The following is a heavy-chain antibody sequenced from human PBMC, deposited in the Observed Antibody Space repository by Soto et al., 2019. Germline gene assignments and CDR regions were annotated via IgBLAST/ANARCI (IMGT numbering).Heavy chain of an antibody. D-gene: IGHD6-6*01. Sequence: PGGSLRLSCAAPGFTFSSYAMHWARQAPGKGLEWVTVISIRGGDEYYAESVRGRFTISRDDSKNTLYLQMDSLRVEDTAVYYCARGTIVARQHLDYWGQGTLVTVSS. CDR2: ISIRGGDE. J-gene: IGHJ4*02. CDR1: GFTFSSYA. CDR3: ARGTIVARQHLDY. V-gene: IGHV3-30*03.